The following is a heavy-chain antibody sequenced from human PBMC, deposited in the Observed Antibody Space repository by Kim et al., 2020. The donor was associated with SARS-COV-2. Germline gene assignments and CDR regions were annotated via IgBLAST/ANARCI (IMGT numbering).Heavy chain of an antibody. V-gene: IGHV3-33*01. CDR3: ARDGWSSISRAHDAFDI. D-gene: IGHD2-2*01. CDR1: GFTSSSYG. J-gene: IGHJ3*02. CDR2: IWYDGGNK. Sequence: LSLTCAASGFTSSSYGMHWVRQAPGKGLEWVAVIWYDGGNKYYADFVKGRFTISRDNSKNTLYLQMNSLRAEDMAVYYCARDGWSSISRAHDAFDIWGEGTMGTVSS.